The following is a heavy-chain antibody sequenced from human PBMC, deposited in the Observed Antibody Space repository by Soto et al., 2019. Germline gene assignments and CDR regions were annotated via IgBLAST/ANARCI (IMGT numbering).Heavy chain of an antibody. CDR2: IYYSGST. V-gene: IGHV4-59*08. Sequence: SETLSLTCTVSGGSISSYYWSWIRQPPGKGLEWIGYIYYSGSTNYNPSLKSRVTISVDTSKNQFSLKLSSVTAADTAVYYCARHGPLDYGDLYYFDYWGQGTLVTVSS. CDR3: ARHGPLDYGDLYYFDY. J-gene: IGHJ4*02. D-gene: IGHD4-17*01. CDR1: GGSISSYY.